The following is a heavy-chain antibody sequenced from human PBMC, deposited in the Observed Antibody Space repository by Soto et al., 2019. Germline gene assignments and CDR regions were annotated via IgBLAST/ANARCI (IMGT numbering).Heavy chain of an antibody. D-gene: IGHD1-26*01. Sequence: GASVKVSCKASGYTFTSYYMHWVRQAPGQGLEWMGIINPSGGSTSYAQKFQGRVTMTRDTSTSTVYMELSSLRSEDTAVYYCASSHLTSGSYELFYGYWGQGTLVTVSS. CDR1: GYTFTSYY. CDR3: ASSHLTSGSYELFYGY. V-gene: IGHV1-46*01. J-gene: IGHJ4*02. CDR2: INPSGGST.